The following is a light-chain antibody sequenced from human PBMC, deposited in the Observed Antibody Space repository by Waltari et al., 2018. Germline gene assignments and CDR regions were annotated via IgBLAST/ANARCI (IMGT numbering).Light chain of an antibody. CDR2: SVS. J-gene: IGLJ3*02. CDR1: SSDVVDYNY. V-gene: IGLV2-14*01. CDR3: SSYTTTTTV. Sequence: QPASMSGSPGQSITISCTGTSSDVVDYNYVSWYQQHPGKAPKLMIYSVSNRPSGVSNRFSGSNSGNTASLTISGLQAEDEADYYCSSYTTTTTVFGGGTKLTVL.